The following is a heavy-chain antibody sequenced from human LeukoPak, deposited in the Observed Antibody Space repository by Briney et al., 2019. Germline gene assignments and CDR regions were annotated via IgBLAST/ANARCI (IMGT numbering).Heavy chain of an antibody. Sequence: SETLSLTCTVSGGSISSYYWSWIRQPPGKGLEWFGHIYYSGSTNYNPSVKSRVTISVDTSTNQCSLKLSSVTAADTAVYYSARDGNRPRYYYGMDVWGQGTTVTVSS. CDR3: ARDGNRPRYYYGMDV. J-gene: IGHJ6*02. CDR2: IYYSGST. CDR1: GGSISSYY. D-gene: IGHD1-14*01. V-gene: IGHV4-59*01.